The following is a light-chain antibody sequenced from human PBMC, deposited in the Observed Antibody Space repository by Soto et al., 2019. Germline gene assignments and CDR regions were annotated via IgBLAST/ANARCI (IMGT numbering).Light chain of an antibody. J-gene: IGKJ1*01. Sequence: DIQLTQSPPTLSASVGDRVTITCRASQSIIYYLAWYQQMPGKAPKLLIYGASSLQSGVPSRFSGSGSGTEFTLTISSLQPDDFATYFCQHHNSYSQTFGQGTKVEI. V-gene: IGKV1-5*01. CDR1: QSIIYY. CDR3: QHHNSYSQT. CDR2: GAS.